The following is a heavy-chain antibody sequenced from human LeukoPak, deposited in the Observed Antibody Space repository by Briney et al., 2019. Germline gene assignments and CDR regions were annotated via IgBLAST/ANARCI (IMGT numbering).Heavy chain of an antibody. V-gene: IGHV4-59*01. Sequence: SETLSLTCTVSGGSICSYYWSWIRQPPGKGLEWIGYIYYSGSTNYNPSLKSRVTISVDTSKNQFSLKLSSVTAADTAVYYCARSPWGYDSSGYGDAFDIWGQGTMVTVSS. CDR3: ARSPWGYDSSGYGDAFDI. D-gene: IGHD3-22*01. CDR2: IYYSGST. J-gene: IGHJ3*02. CDR1: GGSICSYY.